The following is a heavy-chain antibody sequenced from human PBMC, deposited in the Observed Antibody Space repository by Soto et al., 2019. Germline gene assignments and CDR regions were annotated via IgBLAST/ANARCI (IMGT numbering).Heavy chain of an antibody. Sequence: ITCTVHQDCLDSAANSWGVFRQPPGKGPEWIGIGSMFSRRNTYYNPSLKSRLTISVDTSKNQFSLKLSSVTAADTAVYYCARDSVEVYSSGWSHWGQGTLVTVS. V-gene: IGHV4-39*07. CDR1: QDCLDSAANS. D-gene: IGHD6-19*01. CDR2: MFSRRNT. J-gene: IGHJ4*02. CDR3: ARDSVEVYSSGWSH.